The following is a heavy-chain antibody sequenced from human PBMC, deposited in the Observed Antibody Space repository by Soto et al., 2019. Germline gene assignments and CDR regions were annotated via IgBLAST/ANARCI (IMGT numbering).Heavy chain of an antibody. Sequence: QVQLVQSGAEVKKPGASVKVSCKASGYTFTSYFITWVRQAPGQGLEWMGWISAYNGNTNYAQKFQGWVTMTRDTSISTAYMELSRLRSDDTAVYYCARGGLIRLGYYYGMDVWGQGTTVTVSS. J-gene: IGHJ6*02. CDR3: ARGGLIRLGYYYGMDV. D-gene: IGHD3-10*01. CDR2: ISAYNGNT. V-gene: IGHV1-18*01. CDR1: GYTFTSYF.